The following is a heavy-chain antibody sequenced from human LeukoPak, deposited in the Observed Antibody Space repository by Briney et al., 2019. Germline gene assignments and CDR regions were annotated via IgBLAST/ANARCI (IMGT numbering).Heavy chain of an antibody. Sequence: PGGSLRLSCAASGFTFSTYALHWVRQVPGKGLEYVSAISSIGGTTYYANSVKGSFTISRDNSKNTLYLQMGSLKPEDTAVYYCARVGDNTAFDYWGRGTLVTVSS. J-gene: IGHJ4*02. V-gene: IGHV3-64*01. CDR2: ISSIGGTT. D-gene: IGHD2-21*01. CDR3: ARVGDNTAFDY. CDR1: GFTFSTYA.